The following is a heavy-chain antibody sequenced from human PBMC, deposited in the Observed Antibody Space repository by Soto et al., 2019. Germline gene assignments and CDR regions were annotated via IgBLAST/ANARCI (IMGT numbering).Heavy chain of an antibody. V-gene: IGHV3-33*01. CDR2: IWYDGSNK. CDR1: GFTFSSYG. D-gene: IGHD3-9*01. J-gene: IGHJ6*02. CDR3: AREILTGLNYYYYGMDV. Sequence: GGSLRLSCAASGFTFSSYGMHWVRQAPGKGLEWVAVIWYDGSNKYYADSVKGRFTISRDNSKNTRYLQMNSLRAEDTAVYYCAREILTGLNYYYYGMDVWGQGTTVTVSS.